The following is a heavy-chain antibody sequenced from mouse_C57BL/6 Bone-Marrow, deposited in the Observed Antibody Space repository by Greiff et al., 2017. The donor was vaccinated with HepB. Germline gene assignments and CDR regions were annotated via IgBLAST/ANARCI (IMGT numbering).Heavy chain of an antibody. CDR3: TTPTVVAFDY. Sequence: LMESGAELVRPGASVTLSCKASGYTFTDYEMHWVKQTPVHGLEWIGAIDPETGGTAYNQKFKGKAILTADKSSSTAYMELRSLTSEDSAVYYCTTPTVVAFDYWGQGTTLTVSS. D-gene: IGHD1-1*01. CDR2: IDPETGGT. J-gene: IGHJ2*01. V-gene: IGHV1-15*01. CDR1: GYTFTDYE.